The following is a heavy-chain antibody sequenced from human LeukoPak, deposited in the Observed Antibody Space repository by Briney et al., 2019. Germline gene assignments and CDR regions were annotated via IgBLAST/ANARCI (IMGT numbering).Heavy chain of an antibody. CDR1: GFTVSSNY. Sequence: GGSLRLSCAASGFTVSSNYMSWVRQAPGKGLEWVSVIYSGGSTYYADSVKGRFTISRDNYKNSLYLQMNSLRAEDTAVYYCAKDEDIVVVPAAILGFDYWGQGTLVTVSS. J-gene: IGHJ4*02. CDR2: IYSGGST. V-gene: IGHV3-53*01. CDR3: AKDEDIVVVPAAILGFDY. D-gene: IGHD2-2*02.